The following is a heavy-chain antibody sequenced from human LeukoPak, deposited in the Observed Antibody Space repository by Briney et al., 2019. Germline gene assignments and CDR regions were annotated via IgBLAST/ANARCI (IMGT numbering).Heavy chain of an antibody. CDR1: GGSISSYY. D-gene: IGHD3-10*01. CDR2: IYYSGST. V-gene: IGHV4-59*01. CDR3: AGFGDSYYYHGMDV. Sequence: SETLSLTCTVSGGSISSYYWSWIRQPPGKGLEWIGYIYYSGSTNYNPSLKSRVTISVDTSKNQFSLKLSSVTAADTAVYYCAGFGDSYYYHGMDVWGQGTTVTVSS. J-gene: IGHJ6*02.